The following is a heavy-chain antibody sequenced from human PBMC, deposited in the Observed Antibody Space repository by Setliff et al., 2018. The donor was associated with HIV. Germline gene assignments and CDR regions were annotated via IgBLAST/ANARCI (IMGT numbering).Heavy chain of an antibody. CDR3: ARHAFNGGWFGQVLLPYFDN. D-gene: IGHD3-10*01. CDR1: GDSISSSYYS. V-gene: IGHV4-39*01. CDR2: VSYDGTT. Sequence: SETLSLTCTIFGDSISSSYYSWSWIRQSPGKGLHWIGTVSYDGTTYYNPTLDSRVSISVEASRIQFSLNLTSVTASDTAFYFCARHAFNGGWFGQVLLPYFDNLGRGILVT. J-gene: IGHJ4*02.